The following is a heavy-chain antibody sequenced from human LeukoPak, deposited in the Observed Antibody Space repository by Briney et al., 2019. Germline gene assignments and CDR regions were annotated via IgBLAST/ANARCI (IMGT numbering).Heavy chain of an antibody. D-gene: IGHD3-10*01. J-gene: IGHJ4*02. Sequence: GRSLRLSCAASEFTFSSYGMHWVRQAPGKGLEWVAVISYDGSNKYYADSVKGRFTISRDNSKNTLYLQMNSLRAEDTAVYYCAKPGRRGAPTHFDYWGQGTLVTVSS. CDR3: AKPGRRGAPTHFDY. CDR1: EFTFSSYG. CDR2: ISYDGSNK. V-gene: IGHV3-30*18.